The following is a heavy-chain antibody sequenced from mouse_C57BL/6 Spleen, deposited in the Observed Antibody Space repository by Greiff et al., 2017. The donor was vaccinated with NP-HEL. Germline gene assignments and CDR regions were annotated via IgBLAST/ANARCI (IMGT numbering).Heavy chain of an antibody. D-gene: IGHD2-5*01. CDR1: GFTFTDYY. J-gene: IGHJ1*03. CDR2: IRNKANGYTT. Sequence: VQLKESGGGLVQPGGSLSLSCAASGFTFTDYYMSWVRQPPGKALEWLGFIRNKANGYTTEYSASVKGRFTISRENSKSILYPQMNALRAEDSATYYCARYIVSNYWYFDVWGTGTTVTVSS. CDR3: ARYIVSNYWYFDV. V-gene: IGHV7-3*01.